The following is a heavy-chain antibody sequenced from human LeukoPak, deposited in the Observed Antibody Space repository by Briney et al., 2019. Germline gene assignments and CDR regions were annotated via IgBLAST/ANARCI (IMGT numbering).Heavy chain of an antibody. D-gene: IGHD6-19*01. CDR1: GGSISSNSYY. J-gene: IGHJ5*02. V-gene: IGHV4-61*05. Sequence: SETLSLTCTVSGGSISSNSYYWSWIRQPPGKGLEWIGYIYYSGSTNYNPSLKSRVTISVDTSKNQFSLKLSSVTAADTAVYYCARQEYSSGWYAGDNWFDPWGQGTLVTVSS. CDR3: ARQEYSSGWYAGDNWFDP. CDR2: IYYSGST.